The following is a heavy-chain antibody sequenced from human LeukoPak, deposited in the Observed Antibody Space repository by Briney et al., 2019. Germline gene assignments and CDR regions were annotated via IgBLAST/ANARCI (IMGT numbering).Heavy chain of an antibody. CDR2: ISYDGSNK. CDR1: GFTFSNYG. V-gene: IGHV3-30*18. CDR3: ANLPL. Sequence: PGGSLRLSCATSGFTFSNYGMHWVRQAPGKGLEWVAVISYDGSNKYYADSVKGRFTISRDNSKNTLYLQMNSLRPEDESVYYCANLPLWGQGTLVTVSS. J-gene: IGHJ4*02.